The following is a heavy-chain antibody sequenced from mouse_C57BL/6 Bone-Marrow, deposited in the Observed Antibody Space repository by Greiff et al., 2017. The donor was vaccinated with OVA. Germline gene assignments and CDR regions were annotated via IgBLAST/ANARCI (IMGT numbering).Heavy chain of an antibody. J-gene: IGHJ4*01. V-gene: IGHV10-1*01. CDR1: GFSFNTYA. CDR3: VRSDSSGFLYYYAMDY. CDR2: IRSKSNNYAT. Sequence: EVMLVESGGGLVQPKGSLKLSCVASGFSFNTYAMNWVRQAPGKGLEWVARIRSKSNNYATYYADSVKDRFTISRDDSESMLYLQMNNLKTEDTAMYYCVRSDSSGFLYYYAMDYWGQGTSVTVSS. D-gene: IGHD3-2*02.